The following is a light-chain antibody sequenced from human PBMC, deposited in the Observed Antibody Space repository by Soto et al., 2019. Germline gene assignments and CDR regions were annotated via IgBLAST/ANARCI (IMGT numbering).Light chain of an antibody. CDR3: AAWEDSLNGWV. CDR1: SSNIGSNT. J-gene: IGLJ3*02. CDR2: SNN. Sequence: QPVLTQPPSASGTPGQRVTISCSGSSSNIGSNTVNWYQQLPGTAPKLLIYSNNQRPSGVPDRFSGSKSGTSASLAISGLQSEDEADYYCAAWEDSLNGWVFGGGTKLTAL. V-gene: IGLV1-44*01.